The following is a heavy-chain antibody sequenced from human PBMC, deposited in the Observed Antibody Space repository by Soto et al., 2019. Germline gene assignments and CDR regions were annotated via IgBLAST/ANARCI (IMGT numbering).Heavy chain of an antibody. V-gene: IGHV3-72*01. CDR3: ARGIAARLRDYYYYYYMDV. Sequence: GGSLRLSCAASGFTFSDHYMDWVRQAPGKGLEWVGRTRNKANSYTTEYAASVKGRFTISRDDSKNSLYLQMNSLKTEDTAVYYCARGIAARLRDYYYYYYMDVWGKGTTVTVSS. J-gene: IGHJ6*03. D-gene: IGHD6-6*01. CDR1: GFTFSDHY. CDR2: TRNKANSYTT.